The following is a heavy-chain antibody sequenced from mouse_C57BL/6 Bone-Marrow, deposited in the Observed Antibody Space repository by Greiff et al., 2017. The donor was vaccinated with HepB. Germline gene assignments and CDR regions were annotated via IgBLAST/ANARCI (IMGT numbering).Heavy chain of an antibody. CDR1: GFTFSDYG. CDR2: ISNLAYSI. J-gene: IGHJ4*01. D-gene: IGHD2-4*01. V-gene: IGHV5-15*01. CDR3: ARDYDRGYYAMDY. Sequence: DVMLVESGGGLVQPGGSLKLSCAASGFTFSDYGMAWVRQAPRKGPEWVAFISNLAYSIYYADTVTGRFTISRENAKNTLYLEMSSLRSEDTAMYYCARDYDRGYYAMDYWGQGTSVTVSS.